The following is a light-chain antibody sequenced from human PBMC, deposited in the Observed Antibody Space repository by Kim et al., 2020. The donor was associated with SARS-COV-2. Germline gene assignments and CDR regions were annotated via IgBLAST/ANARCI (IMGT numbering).Light chain of an antibody. CDR2: YDS. V-gene: IGLV3-21*04. CDR1: NIGSKS. Sequence: SYELTQPPSVSVAPGKTARITCGGNNIGSKSVHWYQQKPGQAPVLVIYYDSDRPSGIPERFSGSNSGNTATLTISRVEAGDEADYYCQVWDSSSDHYVIGTGTKVTVL. CDR3: QVWDSSSDHYV. J-gene: IGLJ1*01.